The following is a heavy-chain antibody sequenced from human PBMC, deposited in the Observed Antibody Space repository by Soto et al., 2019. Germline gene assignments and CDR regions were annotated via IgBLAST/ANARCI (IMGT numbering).Heavy chain of an antibody. CDR3: AYSGSYWRAFDI. D-gene: IGHD1-26*01. CDR2: IYYSGST. Sequence: SETLSLTCTVSGGSISSGGYYWSWIRQHPGKGLEWIGYIYYSGSTYYNPSLKSRVTISVDTSKNQFSLKLSSVTAADTAVYYCAYSGSYWRAFDIWGQGTMVTVSS. V-gene: IGHV4-31*03. J-gene: IGHJ3*02. CDR1: GGSISSGGYY.